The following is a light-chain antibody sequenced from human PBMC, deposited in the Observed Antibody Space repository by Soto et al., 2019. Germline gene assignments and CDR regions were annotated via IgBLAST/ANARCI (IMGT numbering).Light chain of an antibody. Sequence: ALAQPASVSGSPGQSITISCTGSFSDIAVFNYVSWYQQYPGRAPKLLIYQVTSRASGVSHRFSGSKSGNTASLTISGLQPEDEAEYYCSSYSSTNFYVFGTGTKVTVL. V-gene: IGLV2-14*01. J-gene: IGLJ1*01. CDR3: SSYSSTNFYV. CDR2: QVT. CDR1: FSDIAVFNY.